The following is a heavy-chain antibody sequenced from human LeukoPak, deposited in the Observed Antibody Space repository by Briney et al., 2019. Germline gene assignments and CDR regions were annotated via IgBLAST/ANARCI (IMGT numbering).Heavy chain of an antibody. Sequence: SETLSLTCAVYGGSFSGYYWSWIRQPPGKGLEWIGEINHSGSTNYNPSLKSRVTISVDTSKNQFSLKLSSVTAADTAVYYCARHRTDPFQHWGQGTLVTVSS. J-gene: IGHJ1*01. V-gene: IGHV4-34*01. CDR2: INHSGST. CDR1: GGSFSGYY. CDR3: ARHRTDPFQH.